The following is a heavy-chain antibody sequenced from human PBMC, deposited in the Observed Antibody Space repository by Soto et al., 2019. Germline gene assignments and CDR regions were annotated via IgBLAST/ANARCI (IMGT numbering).Heavy chain of an antibody. Sequence: GGSLRLSCAASGVTFSSYAMSWVRQAPGKGLEWVSAISGSGGSTYYADSVKGRLTISRDNSKNTLYLQMNSLRAEDTAVYYCAKDRYYYDSSGTCGYWGQGTLVTVSS. CDR3: AKDRYYYDSSGTCGY. D-gene: IGHD3-22*01. CDR1: GVTFSSYA. CDR2: ISGSGGST. J-gene: IGHJ4*02. V-gene: IGHV3-23*01.